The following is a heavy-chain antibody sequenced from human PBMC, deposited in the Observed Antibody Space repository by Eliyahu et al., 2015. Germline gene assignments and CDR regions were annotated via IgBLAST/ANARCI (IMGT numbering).Heavy chain of an antibody. CDR2: IYWDDXK. Sequence: QITLEESGPARVKPTQTLALTCTXSGFSISSXGGGXGWIRQPPGKPLEWLAFIYWDDXKRYSPSLRSRLTITKDTSQNQVVLIMTNMDPVDTATYYCAHRREYSGNWDGGALDIWGQGTVVTVSS. V-gene: IGHV2-5*02. CDR1: GFSISSXGGG. CDR3: AHRREYSGNWDGGALDI. J-gene: IGHJ3*02. D-gene: IGHD6-13*01.